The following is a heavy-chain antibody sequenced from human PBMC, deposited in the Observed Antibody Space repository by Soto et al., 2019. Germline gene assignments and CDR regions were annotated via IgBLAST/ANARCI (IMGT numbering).Heavy chain of an antibody. Sequence: SETLSLTCTVSGGSISSGDYYWCWIRQPPGKGLEWIGYIYYSGSTYYNPSLKSRVTISVDTSKNQFSLKLSSVTAADTAVYYCAREVVARSGSVRSYGMDVWGQGTTVTVSS. CDR1: GGSISSGDYY. J-gene: IGHJ6*02. CDR3: AREVVARSGSVRSYGMDV. D-gene: IGHD3-3*01. CDR2: IYYSGST. V-gene: IGHV4-30-4*01.